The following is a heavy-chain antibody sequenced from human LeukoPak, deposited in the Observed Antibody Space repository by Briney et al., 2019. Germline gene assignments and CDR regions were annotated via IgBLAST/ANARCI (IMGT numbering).Heavy chain of an antibody. J-gene: IGHJ5*02. D-gene: IGHD3-10*01. Sequence: GESLKISCKGSGYGFTSYWIGWVRQMPGKGLEWMGIIYPGDSDTRYSPSFQGQVTISADKSISTAYLQWSSLKASDTAMYYCARRAHYGSGSLGDWFGPWGQGTLVTVSS. V-gene: IGHV5-51*01. CDR3: ARRAHYGSGSLGDWFGP. CDR2: IYPGDSDT. CDR1: GYGFTSYW.